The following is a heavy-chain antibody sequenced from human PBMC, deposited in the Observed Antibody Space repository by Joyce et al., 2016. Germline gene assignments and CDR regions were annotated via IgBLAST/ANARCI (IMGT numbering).Heavy chain of an antibody. Sequence: EVQMLESGGGLVQRGGCLRLSCGASGFPFSGYAMGWVRKASGKGLDWVSTITISGGSTFYAGSVKGRFTISRDNSKNTLYLQMDSLRAEDTAVYYCAKDLSVVPAAMFREIDYYGMDVWGQGTTVTVSS. CDR2: ITISGGST. CDR1: GFPFSGYA. CDR3: AKDLSVVPAAMFREIDYYGMDV. D-gene: IGHD2-2*01. V-gene: IGHV3-23*01. J-gene: IGHJ6*02.